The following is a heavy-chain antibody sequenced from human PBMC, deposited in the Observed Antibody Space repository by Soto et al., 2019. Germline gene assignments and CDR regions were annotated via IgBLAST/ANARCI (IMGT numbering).Heavy chain of an antibody. CDR2: INSDGSTT. Sequence: VQLVESGGGLVQPGGSLRLSCAASGYTFSDFLMHWVRQVPGKGLVWVSRINSDGSTTDYADSVKGRFTISIDNAKNTLYLQMNNLRAEDTAVYSCARDGWAVAENWGRGTLVTVSS. V-gene: IGHV3-74*01. CDR1: GYTFSDFL. D-gene: IGHD6-19*01. CDR3: ARDGWAVAEN. J-gene: IGHJ4*02.